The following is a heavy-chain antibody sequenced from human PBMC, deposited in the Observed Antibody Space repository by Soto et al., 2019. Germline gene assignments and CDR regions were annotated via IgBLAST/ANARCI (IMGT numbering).Heavy chain of an antibody. Sequence: RGSLVLSCASSVFTFSDYYMGWIRQAPGRGLEWVSYISSSGSTIYYADSVKGRFTISRDNAKNSLYLQMNSLRAEDTAVYYCARGGTEMATNSNYYYGMDVWGQGTTVTVSS. CDR3: ARGGTEMATNSNYYYGMDV. J-gene: IGHJ6*02. V-gene: IGHV3-11*01. CDR1: VFTFSDYY. CDR2: ISSSGSTI. D-gene: IGHD5-12*01.